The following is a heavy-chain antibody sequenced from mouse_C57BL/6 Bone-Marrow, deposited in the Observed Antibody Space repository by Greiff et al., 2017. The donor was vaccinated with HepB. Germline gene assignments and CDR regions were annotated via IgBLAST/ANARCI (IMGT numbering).Heavy chain of an antibody. CDR2: IWGDDDK. D-gene: IGHD1-1*02. CDR1: GFSLSTFGMG. CDR3: ARIVWGSWYFDV. J-gene: IGHJ1*03. V-gene: IGHV8-8*01. Sequence: QVTLKVSGPGILQPSQTLSLTCSFSGFSLSTFGMGVGWIRQPSGKGLEWLAHIWGDDDKYYNPALKSRLTISKDTSKNQVFPKIANVDTADTATYYCARIVWGSWYFDVWGTGTTVTVSS.